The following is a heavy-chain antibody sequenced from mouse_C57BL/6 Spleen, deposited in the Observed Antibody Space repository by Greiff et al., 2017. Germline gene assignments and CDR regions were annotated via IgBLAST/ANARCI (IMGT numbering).Heavy chain of an antibody. V-gene: IGHV1-64*01. CDR1: GYTFTSYW. Sequence: QVQLQQPGAELVKPGASVKLSCKASGYTFTSYWMHWVKQRPGQGLEWIGMIHPNSGSTNYNEKFKSKATLTVDKSSSTAYMQLSSLTSEDSAVYYCARGYYGSSYRYYAMDYWGQGTSVTVSS. CDR2: IHPNSGST. J-gene: IGHJ4*01. D-gene: IGHD1-1*01. CDR3: ARGYYGSSYRYYAMDY.